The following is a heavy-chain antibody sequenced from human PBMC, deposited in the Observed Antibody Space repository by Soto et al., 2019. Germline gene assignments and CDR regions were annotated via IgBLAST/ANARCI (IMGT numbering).Heavy chain of an antibody. CDR1: GGSISSGDYS. Sequence: QLQLQESGSGLVKPSQTLSLTCAVSGGSISSGDYSWSWIRQAPGKGLEWIGYMYHSGSTYYNPSLKSRVTISVDRSKNQLSLKLSSVTAADTAVYYCARGELATTTDAFNIWGQGTMVTVSS. J-gene: IGHJ3*02. D-gene: IGHD1-7*01. V-gene: IGHV4-30-2*01. CDR2: MYHSGST. CDR3: ARGELATTTDAFNI.